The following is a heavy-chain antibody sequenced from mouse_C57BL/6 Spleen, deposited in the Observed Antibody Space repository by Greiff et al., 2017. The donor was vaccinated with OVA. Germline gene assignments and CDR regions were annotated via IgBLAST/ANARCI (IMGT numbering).Heavy chain of an antibody. J-gene: IGHJ1*03. CDR3: ASPPFFRYWYFDV. CDR2: IYPGDGDT. CDR1: GYAFSSSW. V-gene: IGHV1-82*01. Sequence: VQLQQSGPELVKPGASVKISCKASGYAFSSSWMNWVKQRPGKGLEWIGRIYPGDGDTNYNGKFKGKATLTADKSSSTAYMQLSSLTSEDSAVYFCASPPFFRYWYFDVWGTGTTVTVSS.